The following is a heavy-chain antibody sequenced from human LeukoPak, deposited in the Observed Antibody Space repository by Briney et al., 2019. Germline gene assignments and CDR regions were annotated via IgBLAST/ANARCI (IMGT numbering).Heavy chain of an antibody. CDR3: ARVQRITIFGVVIGISWFDP. J-gene: IGHJ5*02. CDR1: GYTVTSYG. Sequence: ASVKVSCKASGYTVTSYGISWVRQAPGQGLEWMGWISAYNGNTNYAQKLQGRVTMTTDTSTSTAYMELRSLRSDDTAVYYCARVQRITIFGVVIGISWFDPWGQGTLVTVSS. D-gene: IGHD3-3*01. V-gene: IGHV1-18*01. CDR2: ISAYNGNT.